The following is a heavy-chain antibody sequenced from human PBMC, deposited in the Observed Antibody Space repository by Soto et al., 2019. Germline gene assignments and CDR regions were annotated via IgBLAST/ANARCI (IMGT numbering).Heavy chain of an antibody. V-gene: IGHV1-24*01. Sequence: ASVKVSCKVSGYTLTELSMHWVRQAPGKGLEWMGVFDPEDGETIYAQKFQGRVTMTEDTSTDTAYMELSSLRSEDTAVYYCAIWFGEFDSNWFDPWGQGTLVTASS. D-gene: IGHD3-10*01. CDR1: GYTLTELS. CDR2: FDPEDGET. J-gene: IGHJ5*02. CDR3: AIWFGEFDSNWFDP.